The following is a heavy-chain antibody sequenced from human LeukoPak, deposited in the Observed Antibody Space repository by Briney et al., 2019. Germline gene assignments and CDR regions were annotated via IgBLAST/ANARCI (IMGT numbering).Heavy chain of an antibody. CDR2: IYYSGST. Sequence: SETLSLTCTVSGGSISSYYWSWIRQPPGKGLEWIGYIYYSGSTNYNPSLKSRVTMSVDTSKNQFSPKLSSVTAADTAVYYCARESLSIAAQNWFDPWGQGTLVTVSS. CDR1: GGSISSYY. CDR3: ARESLSIAAQNWFDP. J-gene: IGHJ5*02. V-gene: IGHV4-59*12. D-gene: IGHD6-6*01.